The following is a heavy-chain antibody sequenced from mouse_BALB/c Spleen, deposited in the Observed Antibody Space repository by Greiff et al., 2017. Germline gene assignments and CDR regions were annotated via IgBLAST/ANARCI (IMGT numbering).Heavy chain of an antibody. CDR3: AKERYFDV. Sequence: VQLKESGPGLVKPSQSLSLTCTVTGYSITSYYGWNWIRQFPGNKLEWMGYISYSGSPSYNPSLKSRISITRDTSKNQFFLQLNSVTTEDTATYYCAKERYFDVWGAGTTVTVSS. CDR2: ISYSGSP. CDR1: GYSITSYYG. J-gene: IGHJ1*01. V-gene: IGHV3-2*02.